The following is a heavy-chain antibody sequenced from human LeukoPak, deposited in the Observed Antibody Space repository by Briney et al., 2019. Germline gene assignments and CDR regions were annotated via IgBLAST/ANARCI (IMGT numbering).Heavy chain of an antibody. CDR2: IKQDGSEK. CDR3: ARDPPRYCSGGSCYYYGMDV. V-gene: IGHV3-7*01. CDR1: GFTFSSYW. Sequence: PGGSLRLSCAASGFTFSSYWMSWVRQAPGKGLEWVANIKQDGSEKYYVDSVKGRFTISGDNAKNSLYLQMNSLRAEDTAVYYCARDPPRYCSGGSCYYYGMDVWGQGTTVTVSS. D-gene: IGHD2-15*01. J-gene: IGHJ6*02.